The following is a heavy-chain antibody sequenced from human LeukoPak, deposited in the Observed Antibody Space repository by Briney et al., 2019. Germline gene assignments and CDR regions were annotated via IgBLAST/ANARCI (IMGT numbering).Heavy chain of an antibody. V-gene: IGHV3-21*01. D-gene: IGHD3-22*01. Sequence: PGGSLRLSCAASGFTFSSYSMNWVRQAPGKGLEWVSSISRSSIYKYYADSMKGRFTISRDNAENSVSLQVNSVRAEDTAVYYCARGRYDSSGYYALFDYWGRGTLVTVSS. CDR2: ISRSSIYK. CDR1: GFTFSSYS. J-gene: IGHJ4*02. CDR3: ARGRYDSSGYYALFDY.